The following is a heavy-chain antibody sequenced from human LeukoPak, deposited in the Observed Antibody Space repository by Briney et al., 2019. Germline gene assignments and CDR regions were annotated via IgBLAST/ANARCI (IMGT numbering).Heavy chain of an antibody. CDR3: ARAGLSYYYYYYMDV. CDR1: GFTFSSYE. Sequence: PGGSLRLSCAASGFTFSSYEMNWVRQAPGKGLEWVAVISYDGSNKYYADSVKGRFTISRDNSKNTLYLQMNSLRAEDTAVYYCARAGLSYYYYYYMDVWGKGTTVTASS. CDR2: ISYDGSNK. J-gene: IGHJ6*03. V-gene: IGHV3-30*04.